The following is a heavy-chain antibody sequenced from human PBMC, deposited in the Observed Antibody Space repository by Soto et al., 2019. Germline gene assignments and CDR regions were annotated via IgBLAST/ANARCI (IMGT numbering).Heavy chain of an antibody. CDR1: GYTFSGYY. J-gene: IGHJ5*02. D-gene: IGHD6-6*01. CDR2: VNAYNGFK. Sequence: VQLVQSGAEMRKPGASVKVSCRASGYTFSGYYIHWVRQAPGQGLEWMGWVNAYNGFKNIQQKFQGRLTMTGDTSITTAYMELTSLKSDDTAVYYCARAPSGAAQTAFDPWGQGTLVLVSS. CDR3: ARAPSGAAQTAFDP. V-gene: IGHV1-2*02.